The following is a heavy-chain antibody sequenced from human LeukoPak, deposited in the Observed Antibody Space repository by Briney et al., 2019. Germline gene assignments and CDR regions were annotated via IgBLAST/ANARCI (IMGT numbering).Heavy chain of an antibody. V-gene: IGHV4-30-4*08. CDR3: ARDHGYGSRNWFDP. CDR2: IYYSGST. Sequence: SETLSLTCTVSGGSISSGDYYWSWIRQPPGKGLEWIGYIYYSGSTYYNPSIKSRFTISVDTSKNQFSLKLSSVTAADTAVYYCARDHGYGSRNWFDPWGQGTLVTVSS. J-gene: IGHJ5*02. D-gene: IGHD5-18*01. CDR1: GGSISSGDYY.